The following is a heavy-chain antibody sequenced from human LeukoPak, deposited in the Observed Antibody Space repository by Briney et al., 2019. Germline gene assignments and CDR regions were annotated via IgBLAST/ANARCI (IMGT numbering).Heavy chain of an antibody. D-gene: IGHD1-14*01. J-gene: IGHJ6*03. Sequence: GGSLRLSCTVSGFTVSSNSMSWVRQAPGKGLEWVSFIYSDNTHYSDSVKGRFTISRDNSKNTLYLQMNSLRAEDTAVYYCAKGRSNPYYYYYYMDVWGKGTTVTISS. V-gene: IGHV3-66*03. CDR1: GFTVSSNS. CDR3: AKGRSNPYYYYYYMDV. CDR2: IYSDNT.